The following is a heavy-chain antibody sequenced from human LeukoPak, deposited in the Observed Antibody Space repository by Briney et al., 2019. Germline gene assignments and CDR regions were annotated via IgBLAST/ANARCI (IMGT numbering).Heavy chain of an antibody. V-gene: IGHV1-8*02. CDR1: GYTFTSYG. D-gene: IGHD2-2*02. J-gene: IGHJ4*02. CDR3: ARGTSYCSSASCYNY. CDR2: MNPNSGNT. Sequence: ASVKVSCKASGYTFTSYGISWVRQAPGQGLEWMGWMNPNSGNTGFAQRFQGRVTMTRDTSISTAYMELSSLTSDDTAVYYCARGTSYCSSASCYNYWGQGTLLTVSS.